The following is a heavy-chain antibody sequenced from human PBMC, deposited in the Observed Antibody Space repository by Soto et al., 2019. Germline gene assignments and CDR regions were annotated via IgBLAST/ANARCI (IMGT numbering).Heavy chain of an antibody. Sequence: SVKVSCNASGVTFSSYGISWVRQAPGQGLEWMGRIIPFLGTTNYAQNFQDRLTVTADTSTNTAFMELSSLRSDDTAVYYCAREGYTSSSIHSFLDSWGQGTLVTVSS. V-gene: IGHV1-69*10. CDR1: GVTFSSYG. D-gene: IGHD6-6*01. J-gene: IGHJ4*02. CDR3: AREGYTSSSIHSFLDS. CDR2: IIPFLGTT.